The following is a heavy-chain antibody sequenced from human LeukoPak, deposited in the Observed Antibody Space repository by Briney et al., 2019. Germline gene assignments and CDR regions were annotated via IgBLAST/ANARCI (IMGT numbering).Heavy chain of an antibody. V-gene: IGHV3-21*01. D-gene: IGHD2-2*01. CDR2: ISSTSSYT. CDR1: GFTFSTYS. Sequence: PGGSLRLSCAASGFTFSTYSMNWVRQAPGKGLEWVSSISSTSSYTHYADSVKGRFTISRDNAKNSLYLQMNSLRAEDTAVYYCATDFCIEPENTDSCYLDYWGQGTLVTVSS. J-gene: IGHJ4*02. CDR3: ATDFCIEPENTDSCYLDY.